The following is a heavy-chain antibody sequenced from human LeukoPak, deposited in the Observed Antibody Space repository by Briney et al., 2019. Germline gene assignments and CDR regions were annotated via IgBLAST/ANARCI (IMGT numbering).Heavy chain of an antibody. CDR3: AKGGWVSARGYDS. CDR2: ISGHGGST. D-gene: IGHD2-15*01. CDR1: GFTFRTNA. V-gene: IGHV3-23*01. Sequence: PGGSLRLSCAASGFTFRTNAMSWVRQAPGKELEWVSTISGHGGSTYYADSVKGRFTISRDNSNNTVYLQMNSLRAEDTAVVYFAKGGWVSARGYDSWGQGTLVTVSS. J-gene: IGHJ5*02.